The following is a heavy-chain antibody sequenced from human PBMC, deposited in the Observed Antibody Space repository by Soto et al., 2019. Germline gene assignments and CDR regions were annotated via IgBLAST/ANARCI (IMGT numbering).Heavy chain of an antibody. CDR1: GFTFSSYS. V-gene: IGHV3-21*01. Sequence: GGSLRLSCAASGFTFSSYSMNWVRQAPGKGLEWVSSISSSSSYIYYADSVKGRLTNARDNAKNSLYLQMNSLRAEDTAVYYCASGLGVTGYCSGGSCYSDYWGQGTLVTVSS. D-gene: IGHD2-15*01. J-gene: IGHJ4*02. CDR2: ISSSSSYI. CDR3: ASGLGVTGYCSGGSCYSDY.